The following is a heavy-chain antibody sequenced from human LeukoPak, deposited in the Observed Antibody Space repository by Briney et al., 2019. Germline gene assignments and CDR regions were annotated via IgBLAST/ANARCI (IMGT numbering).Heavy chain of an antibody. CDR2: IKQDGSEK. Sequence: GGSLRLSCAASGFTFSSYWMSWVRQAPGKGLEWVANIKQDGSEKYYVDSVKGRFTISRDNAKNSLYLQMNSLRAEDTAVYYCARDRDSTGWYYYYYYGMDVWGQGTTVTVSS. V-gene: IGHV3-7*01. J-gene: IGHJ6*02. D-gene: IGHD2-2*01. CDR3: ARDRDSTGWYYYYYYGMDV. CDR1: GFTFSSYW.